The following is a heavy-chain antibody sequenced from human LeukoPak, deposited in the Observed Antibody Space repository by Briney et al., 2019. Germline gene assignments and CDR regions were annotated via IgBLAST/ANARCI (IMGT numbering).Heavy chain of an antibody. CDR1: GFTFSSYW. CDR3: ARDYGYNNDWFGAPFDY. V-gene: IGHV3-7*01. Sequence: GGSLRLSCAASGFTFSSYWMTWVRQAPGKGLEWVASIKEDGGEKYNVDSVKGRFASSRDNAKNSLYLQMNSLTAEDTGVYYCARDYGYNNDWFGAPFDYWGQGTLVTVSS. D-gene: IGHD3-9*01. CDR2: IKEDGGEK. J-gene: IGHJ4*02.